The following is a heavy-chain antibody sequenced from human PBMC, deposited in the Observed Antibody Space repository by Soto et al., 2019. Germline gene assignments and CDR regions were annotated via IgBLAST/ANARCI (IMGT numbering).Heavy chain of an antibody. CDR3: ARLVPPLQGRWFDP. D-gene: IGHD2-2*01. CDR1: GGSISSGDYY. CDR2: IYYSGST. Sequence: QVQLQESGPGLVKPSQTLSLTCTVSGGSISSGDYYWSWIRQPPGKGLEWIGYIYYSGSTYYNPSLKRRVTRXVXTXXHQFYMQPRSVTATDTAVYYWARLVPPLQGRWFDPWGQGTLVTVSS. V-gene: IGHV4-30-4*01. J-gene: IGHJ5*02.